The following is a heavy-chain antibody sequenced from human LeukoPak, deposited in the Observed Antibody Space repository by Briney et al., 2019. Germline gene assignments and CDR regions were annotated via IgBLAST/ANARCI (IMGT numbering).Heavy chain of an antibody. CDR3: AREVVAVTSDAFDI. CDR1: GGTFSSYA. Sequence: GASVKVSCKASGGTFSSYAISWVRQAPGQGPEWMGGIIPIFGTANYAQKFQGRVTITADESTSTAYMELSSLRSEDAAVYYCAREVVAVTSDAFDIWGQGTMVTVPS. CDR2: IIPIFGTA. V-gene: IGHV1-69*13. J-gene: IGHJ3*02. D-gene: IGHD2-15*01.